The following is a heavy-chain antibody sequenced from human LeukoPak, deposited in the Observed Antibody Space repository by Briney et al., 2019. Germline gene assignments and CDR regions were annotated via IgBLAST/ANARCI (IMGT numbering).Heavy chain of an antibody. V-gene: IGHV4-59*01. CDR1: GDSISSYY. D-gene: IGHD3-10*01. CDR3: ARGRVYFYGSGSRYLDDAFDL. J-gene: IGHJ3*01. CDR2: ISYGGDT. Sequence: SETLSLTCTVAGDSISSYYWSWIRQSPGKGLEWVGQISYGGDTKYNPSLRGRVTISADTSKFSLKLTSVTAADTAVYYCARGRVYFYGSGSRYLDDAFDLWGQGTTVTVSS.